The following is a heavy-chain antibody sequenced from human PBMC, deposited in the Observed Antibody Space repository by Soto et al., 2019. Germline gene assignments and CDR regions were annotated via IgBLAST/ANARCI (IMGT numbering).Heavy chain of an antibody. CDR2: IFSGGNA. J-gene: IGHJ4*02. CDR1: GVTVNSNF. CDR3: VKEFRGAFDY. D-gene: IGHD3-10*01. Sequence: PGGSLRLSCAVSGVTVNSNFMSWVRQAPGKGLEWVSVIFSGGNADYADSVKARFIMSSDISKNTRYLQMKSLRAEDTAVDFCVKEFRGAFDYWGQETVVPFSS. V-gene: IGHV3-53*01.